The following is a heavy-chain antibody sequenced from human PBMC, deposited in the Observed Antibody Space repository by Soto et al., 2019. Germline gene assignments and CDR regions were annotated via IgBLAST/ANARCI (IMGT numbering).Heavy chain of an antibody. D-gene: IGHD3-22*01. CDR1: GFSVSDNY. Sequence: EAQLVETGGGLIQPGGSLRLSCAASGFSVSDNYISWVRQAPGKGLEWVSVVFSVTATYYADSVKGRFTMSRDPSKNTLYLQMNSLRAEDTAMYYCSRDIVQYYDGSGYISWGQGTLVTVSS. CDR3: SRDIVQYYDGSGYIS. CDR2: VFSVTAT. V-gene: IGHV3-53*02. J-gene: IGHJ4*02.